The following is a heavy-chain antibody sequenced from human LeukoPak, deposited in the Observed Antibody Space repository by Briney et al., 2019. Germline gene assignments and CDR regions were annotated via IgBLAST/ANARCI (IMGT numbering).Heavy chain of an antibody. CDR2: ISASGGYI. V-gene: IGHV3-23*01. CDR1: GFTFSNAW. Sequence: GGSLRLSCAASGFTFSNAWMSWVRQAPGKGLECVSSISASGGYIYYADSVKGRFTTSRDNSKNTLYLQMNSLRADDTAVYYCAKSPVSDWNDQHHWGQGALVTVSS. CDR3: AKSPVSDWNDQHH. D-gene: IGHD1-1*01. J-gene: IGHJ5*02.